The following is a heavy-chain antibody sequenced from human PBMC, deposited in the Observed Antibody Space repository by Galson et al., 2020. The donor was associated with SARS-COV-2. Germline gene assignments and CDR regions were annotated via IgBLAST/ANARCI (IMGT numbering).Heavy chain of an antibody. CDR2: VLNSGTT. CDR1: GGSIRSSNYY. V-gene: IGHV4-39*07. D-gene: IGHD6-19*01. J-gene: IGHJ5*02. Sequence: SESLSLTCTVSGGSIRSSNYYWGWIRQPPGKGLEWIGSVLNSGTTHYSPSLQSRVTISVDTSKNQFSLNLNSVTAADTAMYYCARDATSSGWYNWFDPWGQGTLVTVSS. CDR3: ARDATSSGWYNWFDP.